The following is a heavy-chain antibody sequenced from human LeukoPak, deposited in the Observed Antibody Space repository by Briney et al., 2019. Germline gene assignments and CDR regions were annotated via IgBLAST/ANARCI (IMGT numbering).Heavy chain of an antibody. D-gene: IGHD2-2*01. J-gene: IGHJ4*02. CDR1: GFTFSSYA. Sequence: GGSLRLSCAASGFTFSSYAMSWVRQAPGKGLEWVSAISGSGGSTYYADSVKGRFTISRDNSKNTLYLQMNSLRAEDTAVYYCAKMRNPWGYCSSTSCFHFDYWGQGTLVTVSS. CDR2: ISGSGGST. V-gene: IGHV3-23*01. CDR3: AKMRNPWGYCSSTSCFHFDY.